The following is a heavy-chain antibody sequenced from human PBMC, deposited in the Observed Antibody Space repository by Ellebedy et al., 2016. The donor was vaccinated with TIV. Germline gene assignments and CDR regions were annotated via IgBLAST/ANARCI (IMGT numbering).Heavy chain of an antibody. V-gene: IGHV4-59*01. CDR3: VRAYSTYYYNYMDV. Sequence: SETLSLTCTVSGDSISNNHWTWIRQPPGKGLEWIGDIYDSGSTNYNPSLKSRATISVDTSKNQLSLRVNSVTAADTAVYYCVRAYSTYYYNYMDVWGKGTTVTVSS. CDR1: GDSISNNH. D-gene: IGHD2-21*01. J-gene: IGHJ6*03. CDR2: IYDSGST.